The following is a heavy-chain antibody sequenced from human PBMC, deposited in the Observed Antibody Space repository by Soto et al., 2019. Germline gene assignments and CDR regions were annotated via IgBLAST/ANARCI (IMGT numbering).Heavy chain of an antibody. D-gene: IGHD3-10*01. V-gene: IGHV1-69*02. CDR3: AKGASFNLLEASGSFRDDAHDY. Sequence: QVQLVQSGAEVKKPGSSVKVSCKASGGTFSSYTISWVRQAPGQGLEWMGRIIPIPGIANYAQKFQGRVTLTADKYTITAYMELSSLRSEDTAVYYCAKGASFNLLEASGSFRDDAHDYWGQGTLVTVSS. CDR2: IIPIPGIA. CDR1: GGTFSSYT. J-gene: IGHJ4*02.